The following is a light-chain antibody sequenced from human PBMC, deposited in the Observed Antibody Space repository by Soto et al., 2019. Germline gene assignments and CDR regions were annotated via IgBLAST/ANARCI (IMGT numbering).Light chain of an antibody. CDR1: QSVSSY. CDR3: QQRSDWPIT. J-gene: IGKJ5*01. CDR2: DVS. V-gene: IGKV3-11*01. Sequence: EIVLTQFPATLSVSPGERVTLSCRASQSVSSYLAWYQQKPGQAPRLLIYDVSTRATGVPARFSGSGSGTDFTLTISRLEPEDFAVYSCQQRSDWPITFGQGTRLEIK.